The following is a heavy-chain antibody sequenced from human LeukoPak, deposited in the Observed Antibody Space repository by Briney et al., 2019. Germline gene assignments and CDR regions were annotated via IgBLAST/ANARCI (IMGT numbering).Heavy chain of an antibody. Sequence: GGSLRLSCAASGFTFSSYGMHWVRQAPGKGLEWFSAISDGGGSTYHADSVKGRFTISRDNSKNTLFLQMNSLRGEDTAVYYCAKGSSDGRPYYFDYWGQGTLVTVSS. J-gene: IGHJ4*02. CDR1: GFTFSSYG. CDR3: AKGSSDGRPYYFDY. V-gene: IGHV3-23*01. D-gene: IGHD5-24*01. CDR2: ISDGGGST.